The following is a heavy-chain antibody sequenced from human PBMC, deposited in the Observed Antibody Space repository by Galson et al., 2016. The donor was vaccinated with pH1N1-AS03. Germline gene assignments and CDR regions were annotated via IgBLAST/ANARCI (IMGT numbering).Heavy chain of an antibody. CDR3: AGGRVFFDS. CDR1: ESIFSSYW. V-gene: IGHV3-7*01. D-gene: IGHD6-25*01. Sequence: SLRLSCAASESIFSSYWMTWVRQAPGKGLEWVANIKQDASDKYYVDSVKGRFTVSRDNSKRSLYLEMNSLRGEDTAVYYCAGGRVFFDSWGQGALVTVSS. J-gene: IGHJ4*02. CDR2: IKQDASDK.